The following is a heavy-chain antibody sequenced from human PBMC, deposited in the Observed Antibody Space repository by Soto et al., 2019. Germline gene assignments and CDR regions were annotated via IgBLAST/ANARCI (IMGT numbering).Heavy chain of an antibody. CDR1: GGTFSSYT. J-gene: IGHJ6*03. D-gene: IGHD5-18*01. V-gene: IGHV1-69*02. CDR3: ARVDTAMANYYYMDV. Sequence: SVKVSCKASGGTFSSYTISWVRQAPGQGLEWMGRIIPILGIANYAQKFQGRVTITADKSTSTAYMELSSLRSEDTAVYYCARVDTAMANYYYMDVWGKGTTVTVSS. CDR2: IIPILGIA.